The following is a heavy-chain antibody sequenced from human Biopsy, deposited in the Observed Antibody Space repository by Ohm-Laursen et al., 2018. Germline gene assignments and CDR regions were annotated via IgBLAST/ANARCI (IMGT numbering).Heavy chain of an antibody. CDR2: IHGSGRT. J-gene: IGHJ4*02. CDR3: AGAGGHSF. Sequence: SLRLSCAASAFNVYRNHMNWVRQAPGKGLEWVSMIHGSGRTDYADSVKGRFTVSRDNSKDTVYLQMNALRVDDTVMYYCAGAGGHSFWGQGALVTVSS. D-gene: IGHD3-16*01. CDR1: AFNVYRNH. V-gene: IGHV3-66*01.